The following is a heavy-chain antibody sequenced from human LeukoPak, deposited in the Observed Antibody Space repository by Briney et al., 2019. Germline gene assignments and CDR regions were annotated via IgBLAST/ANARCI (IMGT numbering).Heavy chain of an antibody. D-gene: IGHD3-22*01. J-gene: IGHJ4*02. CDR3: AKSATTKIVVITKGYFDN. V-gene: IGHV3-21*01. Sequence: GGSLRLSCAASGFTFSSYSMNWVRQAPGKGLEWVSSISSSSSYIYYADSVKGRFTISRDNAKNSLYLQMNSLRAEDTAVYDCAKSATTKIVVITKGYFDNWGQGTLVTVSS. CDR1: GFTFSSYS. CDR2: ISSSSSYI.